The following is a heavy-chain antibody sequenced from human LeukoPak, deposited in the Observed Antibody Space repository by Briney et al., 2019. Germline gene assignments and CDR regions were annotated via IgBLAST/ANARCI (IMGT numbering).Heavy chain of an antibody. Sequence: SETLSLTCIVSGGSISSYYWGWIRQPPGKGLEWIGSIYYSGSTYYNPSLKSRVTISVDTSKNQFSLKLSSVTAADTAVYYCARQYFLILSLYYFDYWGQGTLVTVSS. CDR1: GGSISSYY. CDR2: IYYSGST. V-gene: IGHV4-39*01. J-gene: IGHJ4*02. CDR3: ARQYFLILSLYYFDY. D-gene: IGHD3-10*02.